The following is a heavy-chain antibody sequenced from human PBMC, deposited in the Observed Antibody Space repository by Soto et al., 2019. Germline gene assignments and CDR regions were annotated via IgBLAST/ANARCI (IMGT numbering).Heavy chain of an antibody. CDR1: GYTLTNYA. J-gene: IGHJ4*02. CDR2: IDPGSGYT. D-gene: IGHD2-8*01. CDR3: TRVLNGGNPLEY. Sequence: QLQLVQSGAEVKKPGASVRVSCKPSGYTLTNYAIQWVRQAAGQGLEWLGWIDPGSGYTEYSQRSQGRVTISRCNSASTVYMALTSLSFGDTAVDFCTRVLNGGNPLEYWAKGTLVTVS. V-gene: IGHV1-3*01.